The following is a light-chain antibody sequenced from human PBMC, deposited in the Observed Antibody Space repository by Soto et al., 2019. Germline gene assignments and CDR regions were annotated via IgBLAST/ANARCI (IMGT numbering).Light chain of an antibody. J-gene: IGKJ4*01. CDR1: QSVSNDF. V-gene: IGKV3-15*01. CDR3: HQYNDWPLT. Sequence: EIVMTQSPAALSVSPGERATLSCRASQSVSNDFLAWYQQKPGQAPRLLIYLASSRAAGIPVRFSGSGFGTEFSLTISSLQSEDSAVYYCHQYNDWPLTFGGGTKVDIK. CDR2: LAS.